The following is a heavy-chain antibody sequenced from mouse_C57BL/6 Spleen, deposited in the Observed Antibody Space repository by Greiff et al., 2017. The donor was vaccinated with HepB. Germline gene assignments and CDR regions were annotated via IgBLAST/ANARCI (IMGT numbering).Heavy chain of an antibody. CDR3: SRSHFITTVVAYWYFDV. Sequence: QVQLQQSGPELVKPGASVKISCKASGYAFSSSWMNWVKQRPGKGLEWIGRIYPGDGDTNYNGKFKGKATLTADKSSSTAYIQLSSLTSEDSAVYFCSRSHFITTVVAYWYFDVWGTGTTVTVSS. CDR1: GYAFSSSW. V-gene: IGHV1-82*01. J-gene: IGHJ1*03. D-gene: IGHD1-1*01. CDR2: IYPGDGDT.